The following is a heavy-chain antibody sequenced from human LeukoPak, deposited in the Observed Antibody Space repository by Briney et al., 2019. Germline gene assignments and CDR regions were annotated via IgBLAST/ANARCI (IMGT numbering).Heavy chain of an antibody. V-gene: IGHV3-7*01. Sequence: PGGSLRLSCAASGFTFSNYWMSWVRQAPGKGLEWVANIKHDGSDKYYVDSMKGRFTISRDNAKNSLYLQMNSLRAEDTAVYYCARVGYGSGWYFDHWGQGTLLTVSS. D-gene: IGHD6-19*01. J-gene: IGHJ4*02. CDR1: GFTFSNYW. CDR2: IKHDGSDK. CDR3: ARVGYGSGWYFDH.